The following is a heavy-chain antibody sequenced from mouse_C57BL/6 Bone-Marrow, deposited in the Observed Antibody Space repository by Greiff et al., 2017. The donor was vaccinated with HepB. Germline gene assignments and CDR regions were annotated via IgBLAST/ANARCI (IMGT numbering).Heavy chain of an antibody. V-gene: IGHV1-55*01. CDR1: GYTFTSYW. Sequence: QVQLQQPGAELVKPGASVKMSCKASGYTFTSYWITWVKQRPGQGLEWIGDIYPGSGSTNYNEKFKSKATMTVDTSSSTAYMQLSILTSEDSAVYYCARSRFAYWGQGTLVTVSA. CDR3: ARSRFAY. CDR2: IYPGSGST. J-gene: IGHJ3*01.